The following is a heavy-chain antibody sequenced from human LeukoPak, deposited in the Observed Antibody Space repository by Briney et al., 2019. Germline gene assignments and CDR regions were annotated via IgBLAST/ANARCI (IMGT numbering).Heavy chain of an antibody. CDR3: ARPPRGGWNYADY. D-gene: IGHD1-7*01. CDR1: GYRFTDYW. Sequence: GESLNISCKGSGYRFTDYWIGWVRQMPGKGLEWMGIIYPGDYDTRYSTSFQGQVTISVDKSISTAYLQWSRLKASDTAMYYCARPPRGGWNYADYWGQGTLVTVSS. CDR2: IYPGDYDT. J-gene: IGHJ4*02. V-gene: IGHV5-51*01.